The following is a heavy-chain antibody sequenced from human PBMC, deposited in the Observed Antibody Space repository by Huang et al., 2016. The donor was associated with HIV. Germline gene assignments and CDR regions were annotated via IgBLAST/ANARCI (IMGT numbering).Heavy chain of an antibody. J-gene: IGHJ6*02. V-gene: IGHV4-34*02. Sequence: QMQLQQRGAGLLKPSETLSLTCGVSGGSFTGNYLTWIRPAPGKGLEWIGEVNDSGATNYTPSLNGRVTISLDKSNRELSLNLRSVTAADTAVYYCARQWTILEWLLGLDVWGQGTTVIVSS. CDR1: GGSFTGNY. CDR3: ARQWTILEWLLGLDV. D-gene: IGHD3-3*01. CDR2: VNDSGAT.